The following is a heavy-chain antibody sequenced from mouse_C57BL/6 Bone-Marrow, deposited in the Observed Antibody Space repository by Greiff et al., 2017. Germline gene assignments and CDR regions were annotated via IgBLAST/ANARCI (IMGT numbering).Heavy chain of an antibody. CDR2: ISNGGGST. D-gene: IGHD4-1*01. J-gene: IGHJ1*03. CDR3: ARLELGRYFDV. CDR1: GFTFSDYY. V-gene: IGHV5-12*01. Sequence: EVMLVESGGGLVQPGGSLKLSCAASGFTFSDYYMYWVRQTPEKRLEWVAYISNGGGSTYYPDTVKGRFTISRDNAKNTLYLQMSRLKSEDTAMYYCARLELGRYFDVWGTGTTVTVSS.